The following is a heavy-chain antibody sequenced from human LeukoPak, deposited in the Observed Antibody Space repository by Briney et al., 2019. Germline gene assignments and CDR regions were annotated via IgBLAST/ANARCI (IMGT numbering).Heavy chain of an antibody. Sequence: HPGPSLRPSSAASAFTFTSSAMQWLPPAPGKGLEGVALISYDGSDKYYADTVEGRFTISRDNSKTTVHLQMNSLRTEDTAVYFCAREVVAVLPDASTNDYWGQGALVFVSS. CDR1: AFTFTSSA. CDR2: ISYDGSDK. J-gene: IGHJ4*02. CDR3: AREVVAVLPDASTNDY. V-gene: IGHV3-30*04. D-gene: IGHD2-8*01.